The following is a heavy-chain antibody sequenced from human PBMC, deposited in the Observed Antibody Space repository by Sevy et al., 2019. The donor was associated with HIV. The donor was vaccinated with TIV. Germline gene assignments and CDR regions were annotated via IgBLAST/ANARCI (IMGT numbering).Heavy chain of an antibody. J-gene: IGHJ6*02. Sequence: GGSLRLSCAASEFTVSSNYMSWVRQAPGKGLEWVSVIYSGGSTYYAESVKGRLTISGDNSQNTVYLQMNSLRAEDTAVYYCAREDIVLGEGNYYGMDVWGQGTTVTVSS. CDR1: EFTVSSNY. V-gene: IGHV3-53*01. CDR3: AREDIVLGEGNYYGMDV. CDR2: IYSGGST. D-gene: IGHD2-15*01.